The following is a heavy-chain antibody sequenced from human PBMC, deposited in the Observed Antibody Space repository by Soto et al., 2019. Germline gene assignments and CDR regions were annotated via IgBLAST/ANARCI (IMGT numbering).Heavy chain of an antibody. CDR1: GGSISGYY. J-gene: IGHJ4*02. V-gene: IGHV4-59*01. CDR2: IYYSGTT. CDR3: ARGSYGQEYFDY. D-gene: IGHD2-2*01. Sequence: PSETLSLTCTVSGGSISGYYWSWIRQPPGKGLEWIGYIYYSGTTSYNPSLNSRVTISVDTSKNQFSLKLSSVTAADTAVYYCARGSYGQEYFDYWGQGTLVTVSS.